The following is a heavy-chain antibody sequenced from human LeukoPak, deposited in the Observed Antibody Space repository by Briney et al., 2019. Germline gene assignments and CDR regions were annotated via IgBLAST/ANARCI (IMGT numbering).Heavy chain of an antibody. V-gene: IGHV4-39*01. CDR3: ARCSLYCSSTSCYSYYYYYMDV. J-gene: IGHJ6*03. D-gene: IGHD2-2*02. CDR1: GGSISSSSYY. CDR2: IYYSGST. Sequence: SETLSLTCTVFGGSISSSSYYWGWIRQPPGKGLERIGSIYYSGSTYYNPSLKSRVTISVDTSKNQFSLKLSSVTAADTAVYYCARCSLYCSSTSCYSYYYYYMDVWGKGTTVTVSS.